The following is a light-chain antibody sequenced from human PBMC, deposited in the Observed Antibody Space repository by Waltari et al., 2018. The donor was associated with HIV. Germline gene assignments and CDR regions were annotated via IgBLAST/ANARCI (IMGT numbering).Light chain of an antibody. J-gene: IGLJ2*01. CDR1: NTDIGLYNL. V-gene: IGLV2-14*01. Sequence: QSALTQPASVSGSPGQSITISCTGANTDIGLYNLVSWYRQHPDKAPQLVISGVNTRPSGVSDRFSGSKSGNTASLTISSLQAEDEADYYCSSYTNSDILLFGGGTKLTVL. CDR2: GVN. CDR3: SSYTNSDILL.